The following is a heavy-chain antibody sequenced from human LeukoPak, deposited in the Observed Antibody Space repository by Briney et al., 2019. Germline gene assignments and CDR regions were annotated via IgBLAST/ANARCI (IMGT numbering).Heavy chain of an antibody. CDR1: GHTLTELS. Sequence: ASVKVSCKVSGHTLTELSMHWVRQAPGKGLEWMGGFDPEDGETIYAQKFQGRVTMTEDTSTDTAYMELSSLRSEDTAVYYCATVPVRYSSSWYYYYGMDVWGQGTTVTVSS. CDR3: ATVPVRYSSSWYYYYGMDV. V-gene: IGHV1-24*01. J-gene: IGHJ6*02. D-gene: IGHD6-13*01. CDR2: FDPEDGET.